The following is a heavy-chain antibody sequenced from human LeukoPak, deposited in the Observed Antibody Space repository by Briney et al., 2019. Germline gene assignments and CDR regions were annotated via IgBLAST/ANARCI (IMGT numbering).Heavy chain of an antibody. CDR1: GYSFSTYW. Sequence: GESLKISCKGSGYSFSTYWIGWVRQMPGKGLEWMGLINAADSDTRYSPSFQGQVLISVDKSISTAYLQWGNLKATDTAFYYCPRVPCTGGSCSRTFDYWGQGTLVTVYS. CDR3: PRVPCTGGSCSRTFDY. D-gene: IGHD2-8*02. CDR2: INAADSDT. V-gene: IGHV5-51*01. J-gene: IGHJ4*02.